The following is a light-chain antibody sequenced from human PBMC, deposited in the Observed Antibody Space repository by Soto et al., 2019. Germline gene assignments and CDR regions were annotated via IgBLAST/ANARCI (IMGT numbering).Light chain of an antibody. CDR2: GAY. CDR1: QSVYSTY. CDR3: QQYDDWPS. J-gene: IGKJ1*01. V-gene: IGKV3-15*01. Sequence: PGKRATLSCGASQSVYSTYLAFYQQKPALAPRLLIFGAYTRASGIPGRFSGSGSGTEFTLTIRSLQSEDFAVYYCQQYDDWPSFGQGTKVDNK.